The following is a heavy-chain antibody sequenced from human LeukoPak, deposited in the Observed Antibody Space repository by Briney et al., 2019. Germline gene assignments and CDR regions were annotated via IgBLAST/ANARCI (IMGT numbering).Heavy chain of an antibody. J-gene: IGHJ4*02. CDR1: GGTFSSYA. CDR2: IIPIFGTA. V-gene: IGHV1-69*13. Sequence: SVKVSCNASGGTFSSYAISWVRQAPGQGLEWMGGIIPIFGTANYAQKFQGRVTITADESTSTAYMELSSLRSEDTAVYYCARDGGLGALDYWGQGTLVTVSS. D-gene: IGHD1-26*01. CDR3: ARDGGLGALDY.